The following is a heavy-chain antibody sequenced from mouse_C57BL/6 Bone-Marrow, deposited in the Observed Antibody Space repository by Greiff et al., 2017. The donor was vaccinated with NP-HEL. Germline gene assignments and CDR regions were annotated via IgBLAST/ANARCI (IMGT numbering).Heavy chain of an antibody. V-gene: IGHV14-4*01. CDR1: GFNIKDDY. Sequence: LVESGAELVRPGASVKLSCTASGFNIKDDYMHWVKQRPEQGLEWIGWIDPENGDTEYASKFQGKATITADTSSNTAYLQLSSLTSEDTAVYYCTTKLLWLRRAMDYWGQGTSVTVSS. J-gene: IGHJ4*01. D-gene: IGHD2-2*01. CDR2: IDPENGDT. CDR3: TTKLLWLRRAMDY.